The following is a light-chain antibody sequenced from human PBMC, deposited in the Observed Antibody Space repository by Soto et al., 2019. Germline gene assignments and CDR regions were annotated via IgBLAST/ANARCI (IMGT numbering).Light chain of an antibody. V-gene: IGKV3-20*01. J-gene: IGKJ1*01. CDR1: QSVSNNY. CDR2: GAS. CDR3: PQYGSAGT. Sequence: EIVLTQSPGTLFLSPGERATLSCRASQSVSNNYLAWYQQKPGQAPRLLIYGASNRATGIPDRFSGSGSGTDFTLTISRLEPEDSAVYYCPQYGSAGTFGKGTKVEIK.